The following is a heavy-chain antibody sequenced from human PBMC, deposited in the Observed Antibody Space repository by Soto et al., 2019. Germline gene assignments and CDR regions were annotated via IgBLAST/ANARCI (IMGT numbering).Heavy chain of an antibody. V-gene: IGHV6-1*01. J-gene: IGHJ5*02. CDR1: GDSVSSNSAA. Sequence: SETLSLTCVISGDSVSSNSAAWNWIRQSPSRGLEWLGRTYYRSKWYDDYAVSVRSRITINPDTSKNQFSLQLNSVTPEDTAVYYCARVDLRRSSLFWCDPWGQGTLVTVSS. CDR3: ARVDLRRSSLFWCDP. D-gene: IGHD6-6*01. CDR2: TYYRSKWYD.